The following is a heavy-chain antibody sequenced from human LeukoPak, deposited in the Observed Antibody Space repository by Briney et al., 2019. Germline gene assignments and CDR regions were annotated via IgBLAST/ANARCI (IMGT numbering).Heavy chain of an antibody. V-gene: IGHV5-51*01. CDR1: GYSFTSYW. J-gene: IGHJ5*02. Sequence: GESLKISCKGSGYSFTSYWIGWVRQMPGKGLEWMGIIYPDDSDTRYSPSFQGHVTISADKSISTAYLQWSSLKASDTAMYYCARSSNYDDYSNFWFDPWGQGTLVSVSS. CDR3: ARSSNYDDYSNFWFDP. D-gene: IGHD4-11*01. CDR2: IYPDDSDT.